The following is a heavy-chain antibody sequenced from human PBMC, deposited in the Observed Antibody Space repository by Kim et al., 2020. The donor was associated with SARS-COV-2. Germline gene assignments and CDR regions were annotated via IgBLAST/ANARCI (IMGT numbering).Heavy chain of an antibody. CDR1: GFTFSSYS. Sequence: GGSLRLSCAASGFTFSSYSMNWVRQAPGKGLEWVSYISSRRSTIYYGDSVKGRFTISRDNAKNSLYLQLNSLRAEDTAVYYCARDRGGNYGDYIDFWGQGTLVTVSS. CDR3: ARDRGGNYGDYIDF. J-gene: IGHJ4*02. D-gene: IGHD4-17*01. V-gene: IGHV3-48*04. CDR2: ISSRRSTI.